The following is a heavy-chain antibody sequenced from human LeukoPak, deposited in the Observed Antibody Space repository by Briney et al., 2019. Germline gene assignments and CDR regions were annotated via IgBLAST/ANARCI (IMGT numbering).Heavy chain of an antibody. CDR2: IYPGDSDT. V-gene: IGHV5-51*01. Sequence: HGESLKISCKGSGYSFPSYWIAWVRQMPGKGLEWMGIIYPGDSDTRYSPSFQGQVTISADKSINTAYLQWSSLKASDTAMYYCARRPDMTGAFDPWGQGTLVAVSS. CDR3: ARRPDMTGAFDP. CDR1: GYSFPSYW. D-gene: IGHD1-14*01. J-gene: IGHJ5*02.